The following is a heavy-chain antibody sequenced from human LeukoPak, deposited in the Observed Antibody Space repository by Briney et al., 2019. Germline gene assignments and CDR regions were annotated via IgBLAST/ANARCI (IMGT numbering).Heavy chain of an antibody. Sequence: GGSLRLSCAASGFTFSTHEMNWVRQAPGKGLEWVSYISISGTTIYYADSVKGRFTISRDNAKNSLYLQMNSLRVEDMAVYYCAREGLWGAARDAFDIWGQGTMVTVSS. CDR3: AREGLWGAARDAFDI. J-gene: IGHJ3*02. CDR1: GFTFSTHE. D-gene: IGHD6-6*01. CDR2: ISISGTTI. V-gene: IGHV3-48*03.